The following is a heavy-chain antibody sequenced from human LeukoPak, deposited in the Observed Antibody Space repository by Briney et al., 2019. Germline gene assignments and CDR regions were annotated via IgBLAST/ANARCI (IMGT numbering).Heavy chain of an antibody. CDR3: AKSNGYGLVGI. Sequence: SETLSLTCTVSGGSISSGSYYWGWVRQPPGKGLEWIGNIFYSGSTYYSPSRKSRVTISLDTSRNQFSLKLNSVTAADTAVYYCAKSNGYGLVGIWGQGTMVTVSS. V-gene: IGHV4-39*07. CDR1: GGSISSGSYY. CDR2: IFYSGST. J-gene: IGHJ3*02. D-gene: IGHD3-10*01.